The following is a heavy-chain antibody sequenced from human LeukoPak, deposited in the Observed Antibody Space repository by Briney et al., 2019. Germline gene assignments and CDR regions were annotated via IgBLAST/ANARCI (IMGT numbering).Heavy chain of an antibody. V-gene: IGHV3-48*02. CDR1: GFIFSTYS. J-gene: IGHJ4*02. CDR2: ISSSSSSI. Sequence: PGGSLRLSCAASGFIFSTYSMNWVRQAPGKGLEWVSYISSSSSSISYADSVKGRFTISRDNAKSSLYLQMNSLRDEDTAVYYCARDLNWVFDYWGQGTLVTVSS. CDR3: ARDLNWVFDY. D-gene: IGHD7-27*01.